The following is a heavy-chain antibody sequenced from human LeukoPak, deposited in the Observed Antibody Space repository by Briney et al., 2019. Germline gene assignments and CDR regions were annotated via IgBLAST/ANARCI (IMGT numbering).Heavy chain of an antibody. D-gene: IGHD4-17*01. J-gene: IGHJ5*02. V-gene: IGHV1-18*01. CDR2: ISAYTGYT. CDR1: GYTFTSYG. Sequence: ASVKVSCKASGYTFTSYGISWVRQAPGQGLEWMGWISAYTGYTNYAQKFLGRVTMTTDTSTSTAYMDLRSLRFDDTAVYYCARDHGDYVQYNWFDPWGQGTLVTVSS. CDR3: ARDHGDYVQYNWFDP.